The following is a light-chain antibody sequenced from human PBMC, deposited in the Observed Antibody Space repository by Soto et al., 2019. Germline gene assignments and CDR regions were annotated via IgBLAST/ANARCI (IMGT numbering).Light chain of an antibody. CDR2: KAS. Sequence: DIQMTQSPSTLSGSVGDRVTITCRASQTISSWLAWYQQKPGKAPKLLIYKASTIKSGVPSRFSCSGSGTEFTLTISSLQSYDFATYYCQHYHSYSEAFGQGTKVELK. CDR1: QTISSW. V-gene: IGKV1-5*03. J-gene: IGKJ1*01. CDR3: QHYHSYSEA.